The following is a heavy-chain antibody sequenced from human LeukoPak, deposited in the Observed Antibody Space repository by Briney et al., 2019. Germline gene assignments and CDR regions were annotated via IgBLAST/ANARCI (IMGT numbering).Heavy chain of an antibody. D-gene: IGHD6-13*01. CDR1: GFTFSSYE. Sequence: GGSLTLSCAASGFTFSSYEMNWVRQAPGKGLEGVSYISCCGSTIYYADSVKGRFTISRDNAKNSLYLQMNCLRAEDTAVYYCAMGQQLVPFDYSGQGTLVTVSS. CDR3: AMGQQLVPFDY. CDR2: ISCCGSTI. V-gene: IGHV3-48*03. J-gene: IGHJ4*02.